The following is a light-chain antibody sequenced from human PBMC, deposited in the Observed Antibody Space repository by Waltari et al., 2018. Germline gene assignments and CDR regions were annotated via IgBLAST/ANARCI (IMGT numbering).Light chain of an antibody. CDR3: CSYAGSSTYV. CDR2: AGS. J-gene: IGLJ1*01. CDR1: SSDVGNYNL. V-gene: IGLV2-23*01. Sequence: QSALTQPASVSGSPGQSITISCTGTSSDVGNYNLVSWYQQHPGKAPKLMISAGSKRPAGVSNRFSGSKSGNTASRTISGLQAEDEADYYCCSYAGSSTYVFGTGTKVTVL.